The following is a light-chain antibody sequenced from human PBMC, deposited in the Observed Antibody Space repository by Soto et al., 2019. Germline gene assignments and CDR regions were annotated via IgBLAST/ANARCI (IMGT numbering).Light chain of an antibody. J-gene: IGKJ2*01. CDR2: GAS. V-gene: IGKV3-20*01. CDR1: QTVSSKY. CDR3: QQFDDSPPAFT. Sequence: ESVLTQSPGTLSLSPGERATLSCRASQTVSSKYLTWYQQKPGQAPRLLIYGASIRATGIPDRFSGSRSGADFTLTISNLEPEDFAVYYCQQFDDSPPAFTFGQGTKLEI.